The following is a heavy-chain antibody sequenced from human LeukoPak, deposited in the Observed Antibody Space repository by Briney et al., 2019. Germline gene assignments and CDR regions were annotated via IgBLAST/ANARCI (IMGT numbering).Heavy chain of an antibody. J-gene: IGHJ6*02. CDR3: ARDLPGGDGIDV. V-gene: IGHV4-34*01. CDR2: INHSGST. Sequence: SETLSLTCAVYGGSFSGYYWSWIRQPPGKGLEWIGEINHSGSTNYNPSLKSRVTISVDTSKNQFSLKLSSVTAADTAVYYCARDLPGGDGIDVWGQGTTVTVSS. D-gene: IGHD3-16*01. CDR1: GGSFSGYY.